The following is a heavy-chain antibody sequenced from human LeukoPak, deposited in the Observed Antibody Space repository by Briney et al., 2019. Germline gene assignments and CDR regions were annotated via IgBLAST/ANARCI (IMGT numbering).Heavy chain of an antibody. CDR3: ARGTTIAAQGTYYYYGMDV. D-gene: IGHD6-6*01. J-gene: IGHJ6*02. CDR2: MNPNSGNT. V-gene: IGHV1-8*01. CDR1: GYTLTSYD. Sequence: GASVKVSCEASGYTLTSYDINWVRQATGQGLEWMGWMNPNSGNTGYAQKFQGRVTMTRNTSISTAYMELSSLRSEDTAVYYCARGTTIAAQGTYYYYGMDVWGQGTTVTVSS.